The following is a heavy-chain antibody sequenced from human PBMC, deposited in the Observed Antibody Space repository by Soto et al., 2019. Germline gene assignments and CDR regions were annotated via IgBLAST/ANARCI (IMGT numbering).Heavy chain of an antibody. Sequence: ASVKVSCKACVYAFTSYVMYWVRQAPGKRLEWMGWINAGNGNTKYSQKFQERVTITRDTSASKAYMELSSLRSEDTAVYYCARELNYYRSGRRLGYWGQGALVTVSS. V-gene: IGHV1-3*01. CDR3: ARELNYYRSGRRLGY. D-gene: IGHD3-10*01. CDR2: INAGNGNT. J-gene: IGHJ4*01. CDR1: VYAFTSYV.